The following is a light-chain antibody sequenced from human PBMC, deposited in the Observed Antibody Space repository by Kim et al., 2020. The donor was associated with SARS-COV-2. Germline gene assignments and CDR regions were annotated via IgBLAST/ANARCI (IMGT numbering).Light chain of an antibody. V-gene: IGKV3-20*01. Sequence: EIVLTQSPGTLSLSPGERATLSCRASQSVSSSYLAWYQQKPGQAPRLLIYGASSRATGIPDRFSGSGSGTDFSLTISRLEPEDFAVYYCQQYGSSFGQGTKLG. J-gene: IGKJ2*01. CDR3: QQYGSS. CDR1: QSVSSSY. CDR2: GAS.